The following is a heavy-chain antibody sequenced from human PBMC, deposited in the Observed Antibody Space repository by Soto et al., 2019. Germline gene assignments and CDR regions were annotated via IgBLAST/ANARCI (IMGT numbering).Heavy chain of an antibody. D-gene: IGHD3-22*01. Sequence: PSETLSLTCAVYGGSFSDHYWSWIRQPPGKGLEWIGEINHSGSTNYKPSLKSRVTMSIDTSKNQFSLNLTSVTAADMAVYYCARQGYFDTTWKGYLDYWGQGILVTVSS. CDR1: GGSFSDHY. V-gene: IGHV4-34*01. CDR2: INHSGST. CDR3: ARQGYFDTTWKGYLDY. J-gene: IGHJ4*02.